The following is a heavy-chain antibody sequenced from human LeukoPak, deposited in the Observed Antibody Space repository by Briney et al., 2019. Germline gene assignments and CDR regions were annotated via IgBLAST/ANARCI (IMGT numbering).Heavy chain of an antibody. CDR2: ISASGNDI. V-gene: IGHV3-48*03. J-gene: IGHJ4*02. Sequence: GGSLRLSCAASGFILSNYDINWVRQARGEGLEWISYISASGNDIYYADSVKGRFTISRDNAKNSLYLQLNSLRADDTAVYYCARGAQWVLDDWGQRTLVTVCS. CDR1: GFILSNYD. CDR3: ARGAQWVLDD. D-gene: IGHD1-26*01.